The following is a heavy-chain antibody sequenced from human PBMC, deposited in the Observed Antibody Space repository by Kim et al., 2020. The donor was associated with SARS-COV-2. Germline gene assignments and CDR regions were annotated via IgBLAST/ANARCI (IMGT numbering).Heavy chain of an antibody. J-gene: IGHJ4*02. V-gene: IGHV4-34*01. Sequence: SLKSRVTISVDTSKNQFSLKLSSVTAADTAVYYCAREEVTMVRGVSAADYWGQGTLVTVSS. D-gene: IGHD3-10*01. CDR3: AREEVTMVRGVSAADY.